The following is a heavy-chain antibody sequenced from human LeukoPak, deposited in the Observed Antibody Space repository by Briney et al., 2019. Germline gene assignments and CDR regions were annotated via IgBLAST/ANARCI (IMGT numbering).Heavy chain of an antibody. Sequence: SETLSLTCAVSGYSISSGYYWGWIRQPPGKGLEWIGSIYHSGSTYYNPSLKSRVTISVDTSKNQFSLKLSSVTAADTAVYYCARTHIPPRAVVVVAASYYYYMDVWGKGTTVTVSS. D-gene: IGHD2-15*01. CDR1: GYSISSGYY. CDR3: ARTHIPPRAVVVVAASYYYYMDV. V-gene: IGHV4-38-2*01. J-gene: IGHJ6*03. CDR2: IYHSGST.